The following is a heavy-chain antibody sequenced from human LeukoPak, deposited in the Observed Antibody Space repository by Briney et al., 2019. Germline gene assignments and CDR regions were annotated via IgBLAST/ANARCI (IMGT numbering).Heavy chain of an antibody. V-gene: IGHV3-7*01. CDR1: GFTFSSYW. CDR3: ARDRSHYCSGGSCYFPCWFDP. CDR2: IKQDGSEK. Sequence: GGSLRLSCAASGFTFSSYWMSWVRQAPGKGLEWVANIKQDGSEKYYVDSVKGRFTISRDNAKNSLYLQMNSLRAEDTAVYYCARDRSHYCSGGSCYFPCWFDPWGQGTLVNASS. D-gene: IGHD2-15*01. J-gene: IGHJ5*02.